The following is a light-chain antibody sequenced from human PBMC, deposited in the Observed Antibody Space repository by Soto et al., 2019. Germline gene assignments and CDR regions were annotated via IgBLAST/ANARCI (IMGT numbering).Light chain of an antibody. Sequence: DIQMTQSPSSLSSSIGDIFTITCQSSQNITNNLSWYQQKPGKAPNLLIYHASKLAKGVTSRFSGSGSGTDFSFIITSLQREDLATYYCQQYYGLPPLTFGQGTRLEI. CDR2: HAS. CDR3: QQYYGLPPLT. J-gene: IGKJ5*01. CDR1: QNITNN. V-gene: IGKV1-33*01.